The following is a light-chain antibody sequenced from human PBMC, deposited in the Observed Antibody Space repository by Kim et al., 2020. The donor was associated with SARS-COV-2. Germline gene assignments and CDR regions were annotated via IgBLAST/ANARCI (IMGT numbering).Light chain of an antibody. Sequence: VALGQTVRITCQGDSLRSYYATWYQQKPGQAPVLVIYGKNNRPSGIPDRFSGSSSGNTASLTITGTQAGDEADYYCNSRDSNDYVVFGGGTKVTVL. J-gene: IGLJ2*01. CDR2: GKN. CDR1: SLRSYY. CDR3: NSRDSNDYVV. V-gene: IGLV3-19*01.